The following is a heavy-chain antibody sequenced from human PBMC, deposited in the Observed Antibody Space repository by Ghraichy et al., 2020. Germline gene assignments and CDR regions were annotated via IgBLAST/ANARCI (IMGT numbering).Heavy chain of an antibody. CDR1: GFTFSSYG. CDR2: ISYDGSNK. J-gene: IGHJ6*02. CDR3: AKDSYSSSWIYYYYYYGMDV. D-gene: IGHD6-13*01. Sequence: GESLNISCAASGFTFSSYGMHWVRQAPGKGLEWVAVISYDGSNKYYADSVKGRFTISRDNSKNTLYLQMNSLRAEDTAVYYCAKDSYSSSWIYYYYYYGMDVWGQGTTVTVSS. V-gene: IGHV3-30*18.